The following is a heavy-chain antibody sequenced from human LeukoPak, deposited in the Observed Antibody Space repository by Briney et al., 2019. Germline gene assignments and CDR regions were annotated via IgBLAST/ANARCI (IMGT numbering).Heavy chain of an antibody. CDR1: GFIFNDYS. J-gene: IGHJ6*02. V-gene: IGHV3-11*01. Sequence: GGSLRLSCEASGFIFNDYSMSWIRQAPGKGLEWVSYVSNRGSTIYYASSVKGRFTISRDNAKNSLHLEMNSLTAGDTAVYYCARDNWGMDVWGQGTTVTVSS. D-gene: IGHD5-24*01. CDR2: VSNRGSTI. CDR3: ARDNWGMDV.